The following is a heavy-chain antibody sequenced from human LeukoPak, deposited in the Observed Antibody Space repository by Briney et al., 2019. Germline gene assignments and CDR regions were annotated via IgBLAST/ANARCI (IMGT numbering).Heavy chain of an antibody. CDR1: GYTFIRYG. CDR2: ISAYNGNT. CDR3: ARVAVPRDYMDV. Sequence: ASVKVSCKASGYTFIRYGITWVRQAPGQGLEWMGWISAYNGNTHYAQKFQGRVTMTTDTSTSTAYMELRSLRSDDTAVYYCARVAVPRDYMDVWDKGTTVTVSS. J-gene: IGHJ6*03. D-gene: IGHD2-2*01. V-gene: IGHV1-18*01.